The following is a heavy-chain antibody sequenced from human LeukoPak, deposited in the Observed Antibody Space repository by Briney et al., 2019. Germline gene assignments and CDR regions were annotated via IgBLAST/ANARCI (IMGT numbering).Heavy chain of an antibody. J-gene: IGHJ4*02. CDR3: ARDVMAVAGTLGFDC. D-gene: IGHD6-19*01. CDR1: GFTFGSFG. CDR2: IAYDGSDE. Sequence: GGSLRLSCVAFGFTFGSFGMHWVRQAPGKGLDWVAVIAYDGSDENYADSVKGRFTISRDNFKKTLYLQMNSLGPEDTAMYYCARDVMAVAGTLGFDCWGQGALVTVSS. V-gene: IGHV3-30*04.